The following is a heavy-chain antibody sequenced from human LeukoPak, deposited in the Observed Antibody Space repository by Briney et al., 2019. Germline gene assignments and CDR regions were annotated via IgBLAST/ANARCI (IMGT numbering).Heavy chain of an antibody. CDR1: GFTFSSHA. CDR2: ISGSGGST. V-gene: IGHV3-23*01. D-gene: IGHD3-3*01. CDR3: AKYSCSGVVPYYYYYMDV. Sequence: PGGSLRLSCAASGFTFSSHAMSWVRQAPGKGLEWVSAISGSGGSTYYADSVKGRFTISRDNSKNTLYLQMNSLRAEDTAVYYCAKYSCSGVVPYYYYYMDVWGKGTTVTVSS. J-gene: IGHJ6*03.